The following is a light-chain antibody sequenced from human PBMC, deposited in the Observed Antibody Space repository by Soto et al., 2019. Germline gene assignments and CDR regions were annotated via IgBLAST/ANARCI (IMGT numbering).Light chain of an antibody. Sequence: QSVLTQPASVSGSPGQSITISCTGTSSDVGGYNYVSWYQQHPGKAPKPMIYEVSNRPSEVSNRFSGSKSGNTASLTISGLQAEDEGNYYCSSYTSGSTLVVFGGGTKVTVL. CDR3: SSYTSGSTLVV. V-gene: IGLV2-14*01. J-gene: IGLJ2*01. CDR1: SSDVGGYNY. CDR2: EVS.